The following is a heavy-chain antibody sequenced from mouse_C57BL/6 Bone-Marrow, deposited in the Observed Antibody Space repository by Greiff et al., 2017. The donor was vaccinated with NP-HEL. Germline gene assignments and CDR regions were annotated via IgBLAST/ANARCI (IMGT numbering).Heavy chain of an antibody. CDR3: ARSAQATAMDY. D-gene: IGHD3-2*02. CDR2: INPYNGGP. Sequence: EVKLMESGPVLVKPGASVKMSCKASGYTFTDYYMNWVKQSQGKSLEWIGVINPYNGGPSYNKTFKGKGTLTVAKSSSTAYMELNSLTSEDSSVYYCARSAQATAMDYWGQGTSVTVSS. J-gene: IGHJ4*01. V-gene: IGHV1-19*01. CDR1: GYTFTDYY.